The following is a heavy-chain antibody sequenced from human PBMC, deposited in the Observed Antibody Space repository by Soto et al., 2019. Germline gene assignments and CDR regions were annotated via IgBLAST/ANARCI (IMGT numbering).Heavy chain of an antibody. Sequence: GGSLRLSCAASGFTFSSYGMHWVRQAPGKGLEWVAVISYDGSNKYYADSVKGRFTISRDNSKNTLYLQMNSLRAEDTAVYYCAKDHDDYVWGSYRSKSVDYWGQGTPVTVSS. CDR3: AKDHDDYVWGSYRSKSVDY. D-gene: IGHD3-16*02. CDR2: ISYDGSNK. J-gene: IGHJ4*02. CDR1: GFTFSSYG. V-gene: IGHV3-30*18.